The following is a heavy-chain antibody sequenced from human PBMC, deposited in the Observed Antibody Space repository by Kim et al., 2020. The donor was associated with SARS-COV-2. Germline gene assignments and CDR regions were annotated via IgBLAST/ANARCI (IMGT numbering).Heavy chain of an antibody. V-gene: IGHV3-23*01. CDR3: APSLIREQYSFAY. D-gene: IGHD1-26*01. CDR1: GFTFNTYA. J-gene: IGHJ4*01. Sequence: GGSLRLSCAASGFTFNTYAMNWVRQAPGKGLEWVSSISASGLSTFYADSVKGRFTISRDFSTNTLYLHLNTLRADDTAVYYCAPSLIREQYSFAYWC. CDR2: ISASGLST.